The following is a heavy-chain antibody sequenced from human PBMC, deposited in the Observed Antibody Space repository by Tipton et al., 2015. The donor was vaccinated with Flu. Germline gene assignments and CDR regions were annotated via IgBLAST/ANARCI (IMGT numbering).Heavy chain of an antibody. CDR2: IYNGVYT. Sequence: TLSLTCIVSDGSLSRYYWNWIRQSPGKGMEWIGYIYNGVYTKYGPSLRSRVTISADTSKNQFSLRLSSVTAADTAVYFCARDPSLGMPEYFDSWGQGTLFPV. CDR3: ARDPSLGMPEYFDS. J-gene: IGHJ4*02. V-gene: IGHV4-59*01. D-gene: IGHD2-2*01. CDR1: DGSLSRYY.